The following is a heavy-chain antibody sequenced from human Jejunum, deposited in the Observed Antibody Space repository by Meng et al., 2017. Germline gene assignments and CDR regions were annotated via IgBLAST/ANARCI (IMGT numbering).Heavy chain of an antibody. CDR2: INPNSGAT. D-gene: IGHD3-10*01. J-gene: IGHJ4*02. V-gene: IGHV1-2*02. Sequence: ASAKVSCKASGYTFSDFYIHCVRQAPGQGLEWMGSINPNSGATNYARNFQGRITMTRDTSISTAYMELNRLTYADTAVYYCARAKLRGLTILDYWGRGTLVTVSS. CDR1: GYTFSDFY. CDR3: ARAKLRGLTILDY.